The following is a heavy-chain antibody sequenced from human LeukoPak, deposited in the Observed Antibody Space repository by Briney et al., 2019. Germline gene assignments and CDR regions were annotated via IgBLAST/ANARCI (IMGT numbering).Heavy chain of an antibody. J-gene: IGHJ4*02. D-gene: IGHD1-26*01. Sequence: SVKVSCKASGGTFSSYAISWVRQAPGQGLEWMGRIIPILGIANYAQKFQGRVTITADKSTSTAYMELSSLRSEDTAVYYCAKRGLVGAIAGHFDYWGQGTLVTVSS. CDR3: AKRGLVGAIAGHFDY. V-gene: IGHV1-69*04. CDR2: IIPILGIA. CDR1: GGTFSSYA.